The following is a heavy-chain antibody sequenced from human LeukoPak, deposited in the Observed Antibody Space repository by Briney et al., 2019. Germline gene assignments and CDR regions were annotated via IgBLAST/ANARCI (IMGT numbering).Heavy chain of an antibody. V-gene: IGHV3-30*02. CDR3: AKDGNDYDESYYMDV. CDR2: IRYDGSNK. CDR1: GFTFSSYG. D-gene: IGHD4-17*01. Sequence: GGSLRLSCAASGFTFSSYGMHWVRQAPGKGLEWVAFIRYDGSNKYYADSVKGRFTISRDNSKNTLYLQMNSLRAEDTAVYYCAKDGNDYDESYYMDVWGKGTTVTVSS. J-gene: IGHJ6*03.